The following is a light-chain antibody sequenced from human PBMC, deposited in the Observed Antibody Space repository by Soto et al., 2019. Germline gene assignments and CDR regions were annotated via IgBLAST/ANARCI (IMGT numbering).Light chain of an antibody. Sequence: DIQMTQSPSTLSGSVGDRVTITCRASQTISSWVAWYQLKSGKAPNLLIYKASTLETGVPSRFSGSGSGTEFTLTISTLQPDDFAIYYCQHYASFSGTFGQGTKVDVK. CDR1: QTISSW. CDR2: KAS. V-gene: IGKV1-5*03. CDR3: QHYASFSGT. J-gene: IGKJ1*01.